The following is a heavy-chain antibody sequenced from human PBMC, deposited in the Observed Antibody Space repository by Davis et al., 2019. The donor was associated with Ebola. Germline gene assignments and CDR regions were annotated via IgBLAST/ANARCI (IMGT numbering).Heavy chain of an antibody. J-gene: IGHJ5*02. D-gene: IGHD6-6*01. CDR3: AKGGGTSSSDFRRT. V-gene: IGHV3-23*01. Sequence: GGSLRLSCAASGFTFSNYGMNWVRQAPGKGLEWVSGIRDSGSSTHYADSVKGRFTISRDNSKNTLYLQMNSLRAEDTAVYYCAKGGGTSSSDFRRTWGQGTLVTVSS. CDR2: IRDSGSST. CDR1: GFTFSNYG.